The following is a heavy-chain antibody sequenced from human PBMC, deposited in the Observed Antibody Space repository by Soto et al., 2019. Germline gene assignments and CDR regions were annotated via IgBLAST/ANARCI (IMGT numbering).Heavy chain of an antibody. CDR1: GGSISSGGYY. J-gene: IGHJ4*02. CDR2: IYYSGST. CDR3: ARERVNHDILTGYYGYFDY. D-gene: IGHD3-9*01. V-gene: IGHV4-31*03. Sequence: SETLSLTCTVSGGSISSGGYYWSWIRQHPGKGLEWIGYIYYSGSTYYNPSLKSRVTISVDTSKNQFSLKLSSVTAADTAVYYCARERVNHDILTGYYGYFDYWGQGTLVTVSS.